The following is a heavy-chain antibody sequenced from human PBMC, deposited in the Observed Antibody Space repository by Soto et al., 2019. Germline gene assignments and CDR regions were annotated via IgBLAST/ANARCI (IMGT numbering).Heavy chain of an antibody. CDR2: IYYSGST. Sequence: PSETLSLTCTVSGDSISSLNYYWSWIRHHPEKGLEWIGYIYYSGSTHYNPSLKSRVTISGDTSKNQFSLELSSVTAADTAMYYCARGYTSYYVGNWFGPWGQGTLVTVSS. CDR1: GDSISSLNYY. D-gene: IGHD3-9*01. CDR3: ARGYTSYYVGNWFGP. V-gene: IGHV4-31*03. J-gene: IGHJ5*02.